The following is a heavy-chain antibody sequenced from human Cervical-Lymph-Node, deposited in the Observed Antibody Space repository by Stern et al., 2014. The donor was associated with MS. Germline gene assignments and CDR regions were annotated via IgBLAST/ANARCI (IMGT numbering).Heavy chain of an antibody. D-gene: IGHD1-26*01. CDR3: AKDLGGTYYHYYYGMDV. Sequence: VQLVESGGGVVQPGRSLRLSCAASGFTFSSYGMHWVRQAPGKGLELVAVISYDASNKYYADSEKGRFTISRDNSKNTLYLQMNSLRAEDTAVYYCAKDLGGTYYHYYYGMDVWAKGPRSPSP. CDR1: GFTFSSYG. V-gene: IGHV3-30*18. CDR2: ISYDASNK. J-gene: IGHJ6*02.